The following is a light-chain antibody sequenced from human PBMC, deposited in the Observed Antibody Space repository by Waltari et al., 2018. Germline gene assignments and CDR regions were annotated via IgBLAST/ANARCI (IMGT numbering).Light chain of an antibody. CDR2: EVS. V-gene: IGLV2-8*01. Sequence: QSALTQPPPASGSPGPPVTISCTGTSSYVGAYNYIHWYQQHPGKAPKLIISEVSRRPSGVPDRFSGAKSANTASLTGSGLQAEDEADYYCSAHGGSNNFYIFGTGTRVTVL. CDR3: SAHGGSNNFYI. CDR1: SSYVGAYNY. J-gene: IGLJ1*01.